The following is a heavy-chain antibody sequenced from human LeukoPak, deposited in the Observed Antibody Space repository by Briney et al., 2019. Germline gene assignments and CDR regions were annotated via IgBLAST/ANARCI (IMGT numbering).Heavy chain of an antibody. CDR2: ITSSSSYT. D-gene: IGHD2-15*01. V-gene: IGHV3-11*03. CDR3: ASFSVG. CDR1: GFTFSDYF. Sequence: GGSLRLSCGASGFTFSDYFMTWIRRASGKGLEWVSYITSSSSYTNYADSVKGRFTITRDNAKNSLFLQMNSLRAEDTAVYYCASFSVGWGQGTLVTVSS. J-gene: IGHJ4*02.